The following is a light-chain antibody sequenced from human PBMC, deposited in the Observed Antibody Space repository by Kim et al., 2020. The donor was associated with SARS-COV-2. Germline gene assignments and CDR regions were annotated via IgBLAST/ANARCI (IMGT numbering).Light chain of an antibody. CDR1: NIGSKS. CDR2: YDS. J-gene: IGLJ2*01. V-gene: IGLV3-21*04. CDR3: QVWDSSSDHVV. Sequence: APGKAARITCGGNNIGSKSVLWYQQKPGQAPVLVIYYDSDRPSGIPERFSGSNSGNTAPLTISRVEAVDEADYYCQVWDSSSDHVVFGGGTQLTVL.